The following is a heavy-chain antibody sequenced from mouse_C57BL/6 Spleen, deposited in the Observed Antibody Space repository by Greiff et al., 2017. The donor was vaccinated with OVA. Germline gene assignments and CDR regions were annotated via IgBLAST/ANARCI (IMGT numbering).Heavy chain of an antibody. V-gene: IGHV1-69*01. CDR3: ARSGDYDYDGDY. D-gene: IGHD2-4*01. J-gene: IGHJ2*01. Sequence: VQLQQPGAELVMPGASVKLSCKASGYTFTSYWMHWVKQRPGQGLEWIGEIDPSDSYTNYNQKFKGKSTLTVDKSSSTAYMQLSSLTSEDSAVYYCARSGDYDYDGDYWGQGTTLTVSS. CDR1: GYTFTSYW. CDR2: IDPSDSYT.